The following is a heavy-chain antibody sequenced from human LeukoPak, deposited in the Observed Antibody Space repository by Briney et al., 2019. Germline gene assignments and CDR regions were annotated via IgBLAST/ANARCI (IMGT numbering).Heavy chain of an antibody. CDR3: ARDRDILWFGELFPDSGAFDI. V-gene: IGHV1-18*01. J-gene: IGHJ3*02. Sequence: GASVKVSCKASGYTFTSYGISWVRQAPGQGLEWMGWISAYNGNTNYAQKLQGRVTMTTDTSTSTAYMELRSLRSDDTAVYYCARDRDILWFGELFPDSGAFDIWGQGTMVTVSS. CDR2: ISAYNGNT. CDR1: GYTFTSYG. D-gene: IGHD3-10*01.